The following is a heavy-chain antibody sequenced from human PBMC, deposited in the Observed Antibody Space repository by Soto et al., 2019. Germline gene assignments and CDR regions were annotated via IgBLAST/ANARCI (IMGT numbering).Heavy chain of an antibody. D-gene: IGHD5-12*01. CDR1: GYTLTNYA. CDR2: IDPGSGRA. V-gene: IGHV1-3*05. J-gene: IGHJ4*02. CDR3: TRDLNSGNPFDH. Sequence: QGQLVQSGAEEKKPGASVSVSCTPSGYTLTNYAIHWVRQAAGQSLEWLAWIDPGSGRATYSQKVQGRIIVTRDNSASTFYMDLSSMTSEDTAVYFCTRDLNSGNPFDHWGQGVLVTVSS.